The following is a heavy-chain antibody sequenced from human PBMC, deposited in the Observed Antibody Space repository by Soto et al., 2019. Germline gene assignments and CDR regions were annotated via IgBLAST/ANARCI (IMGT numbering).Heavy chain of an antibody. J-gene: IGHJ2*01. D-gene: IGHD2-8*02. CDR2: LGIAGDT. Sequence: LXLSCAASGFSFSNYDMHWVRQATGKGLEWVSGLGIAGDTYYPASVAGRFTISRENAKNSLDLQMHSRRVGDTAVYYCARVRRTDGTGLRGYIDVWGRGTLVTVSS. CDR3: ARVRRTDGTGLRGYIDV. V-gene: IGHV3-13*01. CDR1: GFSFSNYD.